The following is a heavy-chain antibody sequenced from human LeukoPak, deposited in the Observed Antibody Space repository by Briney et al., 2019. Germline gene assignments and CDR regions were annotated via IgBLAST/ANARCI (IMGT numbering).Heavy chain of an antibody. CDR2: FDPEVGET. CDR3: ATDLLAGGLKTFDP. V-gene: IGHV1-24*01. CDR1: GNTLSEFS. J-gene: IGHJ5*02. Sequence: ASVKVSCKVTGNTLSEFSIHWVRQSPGKGLEWMGGFDPEVGETVYAQKFQGRVTMTEDTSTETAYMELNSLRSEDTAVYYCATDLLAGGLKTFDPWGQGTLVTVSS.